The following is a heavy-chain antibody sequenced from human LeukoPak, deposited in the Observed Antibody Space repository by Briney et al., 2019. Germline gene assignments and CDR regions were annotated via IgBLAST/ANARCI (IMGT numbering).Heavy chain of an antibody. D-gene: IGHD2-15*01. CDR2: MYDRGST. J-gene: IGHJ5*02. Sequence: SETLSLTCAVYGGSFSGYYCSWIRQTPGKGLEGIGYMYDRGSTNYNPSLKSRVTMSIDTSKNQFSLKLSSVTAADTAVYYCAILADYCNSGSCYLGWFDPWGQGTLVTVSS. CDR3: AILADYCNSGSCYLGWFDP. CDR1: GGSFSGYY. V-gene: IGHV4-59*01.